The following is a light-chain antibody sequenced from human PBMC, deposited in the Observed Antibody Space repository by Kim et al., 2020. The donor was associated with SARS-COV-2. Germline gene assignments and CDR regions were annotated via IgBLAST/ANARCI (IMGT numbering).Light chain of an antibody. CDR1: QSIRRS. CDR2: DAS. J-gene: IGKJ3*01. V-gene: IGKV3-11*01. Sequence: EIVLTQSPVTLSLSPGDRATLSCRASQSIRRSLAWYQQKPGQPPRLLIYDASNRATGIPARFSGSGSGADFTLTINGLEPEDFAVYYCQQRSNWPLTFGPGTKVDIK. CDR3: QQRSNWPLT.